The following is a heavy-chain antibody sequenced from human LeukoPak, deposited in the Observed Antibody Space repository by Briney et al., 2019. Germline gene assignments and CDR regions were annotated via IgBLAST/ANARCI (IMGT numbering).Heavy chain of an antibody. V-gene: IGHV4-59*07. Sequence: SDTLSLTCTVSGDSFSSHYWSWIRQPPGKGLEWIGYISHIGSTNYNPSLKSRVTISSDTSKSQFSQKLISVAAADTAVYCCAIYLVTVTKGFDIWGQGTMVSVSS. D-gene: IGHD4-17*01. CDR1: GDSFSSHY. J-gene: IGHJ3*02. CDR3: AIYLVTVTKGFDI. CDR2: ISHIGST.